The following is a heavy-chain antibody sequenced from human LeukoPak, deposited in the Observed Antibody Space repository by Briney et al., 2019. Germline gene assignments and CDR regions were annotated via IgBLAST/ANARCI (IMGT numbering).Heavy chain of an antibody. V-gene: IGHV3-48*03. CDR2: ISTSGCTR. CDR1: GFTFSSYE. Sequence: GGSLRLSCAASGFTFSSYEMNWVRQAPGKGLEWVSYISTSGCTRNYADSVQGRFTISRDNAENSLYLQMNSLRAEDTAVYYCARVRASLDYWGQGTLVTVSS. J-gene: IGHJ4*02. CDR3: ARVRASLDY. D-gene: IGHD3-10*01.